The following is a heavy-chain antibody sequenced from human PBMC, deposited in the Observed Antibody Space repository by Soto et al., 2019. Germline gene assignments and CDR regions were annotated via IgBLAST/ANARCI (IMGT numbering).Heavy chain of an antibody. J-gene: IGHJ6*02. V-gene: IGHV1-69*06. CDR3: ARDADTAMVTSSFYYYGMDV. D-gene: IGHD5-18*01. Sequence: GASVKVSCKASGGTFSSYAISWVRQAPGQGLEWMGGIIPIFGTANYAQKFQGRVTITADKSTSTAYMELGSLRSEDTAVYYCARDADTAMVTSSFYYYGMDVWGQGTTVTVSS. CDR1: GGTFSSYA. CDR2: IIPIFGTA.